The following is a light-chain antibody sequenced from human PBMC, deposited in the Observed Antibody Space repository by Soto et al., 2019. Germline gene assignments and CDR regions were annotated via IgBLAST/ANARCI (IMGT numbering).Light chain of an antibody. V-gene: IGKV3-15*01. J-gene: IGKJ2*01. CDR2: GAS. Sequence: EIVMTQSPATLSVSPGERSTVSCRASQSVSSNLAWYQQKPGQAPRLLIYGASTRATGIPARFSGSGSGTEFTLTIGSLQSEDCAVYSCQKYNNWHRTFGQGTKLEIK. CDR3: QKYNNWHRT. CDR1: QSVSSN.